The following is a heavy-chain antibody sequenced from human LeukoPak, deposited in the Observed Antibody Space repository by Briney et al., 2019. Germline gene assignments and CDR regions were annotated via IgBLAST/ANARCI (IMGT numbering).Heavy chain of an antibody. CDR1: GGSISSSSYY. V-gene: IGHV4-39*01. J-gene: IGHJ6*02. CDR2: IYYSGST. D-gene: IGHD3-10*01. Sequence: PSETLSLTCTVSGGSISSSSYYWGWIRQPPGKGLEWIGSIYYSGSTHYNPSLKSRVTISVDTSKNQFSLKLSSVTAADTAVYYCARHLNPGRRLLWFGDYYYYYGMDVWGQGTTVTVSS. CDR3: ARHLNPGRRLLWFGDYYYYYGMDV.